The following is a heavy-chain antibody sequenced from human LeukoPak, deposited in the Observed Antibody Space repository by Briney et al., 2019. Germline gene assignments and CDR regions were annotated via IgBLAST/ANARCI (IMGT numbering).Heavy chain of an antibody. CDR3: ARGALGISGYYEIFDY. V-gene: IGHV4-34*01. Sequence: PSETLSLTCTVSGGSISSYYWSWIRQPPGKGLEWIGEINHSGSTNYNPSLKSRVTISVDTSKNRFSLKLSSVTAADTAVYYCARGALGISGYYEIFDYWGQGTLVTVSS. CDR2: INHSGST. D-gene: IGHD3-22*01. CDR1: GGSISSYY. J-gene: IGHJ4*02.